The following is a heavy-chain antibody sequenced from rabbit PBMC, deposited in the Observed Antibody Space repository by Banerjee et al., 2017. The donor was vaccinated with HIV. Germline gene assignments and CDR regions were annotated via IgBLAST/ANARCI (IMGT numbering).Heavy chain of an antibody. D-gene: IGHD6-1*01. Sequence: QSLEESGGGLVQPEGSLTLTCKASGIDFSSYYYMCWVRQAPGKGLEWIGCIYTSSGSTYYASWVNGRFTISKTSSTTVDLKMTSLTAADTATYFCARSDGDVGYASNLWGPGTLVTVS. CDR1: GIDFSSYYY. V-gene: IGHV1S40*01. CDR3: ARSDGDVGYASNL. J-gene: IGHJ4*01. CDR2: IYTSSGST.